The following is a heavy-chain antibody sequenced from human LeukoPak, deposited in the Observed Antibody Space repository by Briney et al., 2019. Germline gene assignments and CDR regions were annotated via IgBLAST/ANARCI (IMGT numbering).Heavy chain of an antibody. CDR3: ARDTSAAGFPYYSDY. CDR1: GYTFTSYG. V-gene: IGHV1-18*04. CDR2: ISAYNGNT. D-gene: IGHD6-13*01. Sequence: GASVKVSSKASGYTFTSYGISWVRQAPGQGLGWMGWISAYNGNTNYAQKLQGRVTMTTDTSTSTAYMELRSLRSDDTAVYYCARDTSAAGFPYYSDYWGQGTLVTVSS. J-gene: IGHJ4*02.